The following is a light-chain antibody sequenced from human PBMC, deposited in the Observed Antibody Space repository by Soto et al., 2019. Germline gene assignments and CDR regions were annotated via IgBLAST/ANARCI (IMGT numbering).Light chain of an antibody. CDR1: SSNIGIYT. J-gene: IGLJ2*01. Sequence: QSVLTQPPSASGTPGQRVTISCSGSSSNIGIYTVNWYQQFPGTAPKLLIYSNNERPSGVPDRFSGSKSGTSASLAISGLQSEDEADYYCAAWDDSLSGVVFGGGTKLTVL. V-gene: IGLV1-44*01. CDR3: AAWDDSLSGVV. CDR2: SNN.